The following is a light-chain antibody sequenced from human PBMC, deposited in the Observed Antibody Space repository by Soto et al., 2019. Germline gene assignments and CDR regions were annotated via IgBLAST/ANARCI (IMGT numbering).Light chain of an antibody. V-gene: IGKV3-20*01. CDR3: QQYGSSPYT. J-gene: IGKJ2*01. CDR2: GAT. Sequence: EMVLTQSPGPLSFSPGERATLSCRARQSVSSCYFAWYQQKPGQAPRLLIYGATRRATGLPARFSGSGSGTDFTLTISRREPEDVAVYYCQQYGSSPYTFGQGTKLEIK. CDR1: QSVSSCY.